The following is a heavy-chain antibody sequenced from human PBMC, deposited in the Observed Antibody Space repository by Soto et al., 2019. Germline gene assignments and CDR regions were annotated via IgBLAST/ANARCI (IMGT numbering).Heavy chain of an antibody. Sequence: QLQLQESGPGLVKPSETLSLTCTVSGGSISSINDYWGWIRQPPGKGLEWIGSIYYSGSSYYNPSLKSRVTISVDTSKNQFSLKLNSVTAADTAVYYCVRHEYYASGSYSWGQGTLVTVSS. V-gene: IGHV4-39*01. CDR1: GGSISSINDY. CDR3: VRHEYYASGSYS. J-gene: IGHJ5*02. D-gene: IGHD3-10*01. CDR2: IYYSGSS.